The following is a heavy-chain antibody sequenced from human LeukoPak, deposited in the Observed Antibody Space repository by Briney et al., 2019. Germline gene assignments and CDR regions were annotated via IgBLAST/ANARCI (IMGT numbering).Heavy chain of an antibody. V-gene: IGHV3-9*01. CDR2: ISWNSGSI. J-gene: IGHJ6*02. CDR1: GFTFDDYA. CDR3: AKDRALRNWSGMDV. D-gene: IGHD1-1*01. Sequence: GRSLRLSCAASGFTFDDYAMHWVRQAPGKGLEWVSGISWNSGSIGYADSVKGRFTISRDSAKNSLYLQMNSLRAEDTALYYCAKDRALRNWSGMDVWGQGITVTVSS.